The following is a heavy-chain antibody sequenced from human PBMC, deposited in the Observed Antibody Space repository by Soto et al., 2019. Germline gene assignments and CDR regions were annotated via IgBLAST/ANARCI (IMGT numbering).Heavy chain of an antibody. CDR2: INPSGGST. Sequence: GASVKVSCKASGYTFTSYYMHWVRQAPGQGLEWMGIINPSGGSTSYAQKFQGRVTMTRDTSTSTVYMELSSLRSEDTAVYYCARDREFRVVVVAATDAFDTWGQGTMVTVSS. J-gene: IGHJ3*02. CDR1: GYTFTSYY. CDR3: ARDREFRVVVVAATDAFDT. V-gene: IGHV1-46*01. D-gene: IGHD2-15*01.